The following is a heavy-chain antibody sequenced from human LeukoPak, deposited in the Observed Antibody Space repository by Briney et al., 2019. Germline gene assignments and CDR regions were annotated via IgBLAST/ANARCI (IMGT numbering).Heavy chain of an antibody. Sequence: PGGSLRLSCAASGFTVRSNYMSWVRQAPGKGLEWVSVIYSGGSTYYADSVKGRFTISRDNSKNTLYLQMNSLRAEDTAVYYCARDLRSSWQNWFDPWGQGTLVTVSS. V-gene: IGHV3-66*01. CDR2: IYSGGST. J-gene: IGHJ5*02. D-gene: IGHD6-13*01. CDR3: ARDLRSSWQNWFDP. CDR1: GFTVRSNY.